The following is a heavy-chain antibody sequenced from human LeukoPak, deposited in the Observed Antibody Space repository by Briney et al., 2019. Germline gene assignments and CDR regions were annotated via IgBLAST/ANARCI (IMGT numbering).Heavy chain of an antibody. V-gene: IGHV3-21*01. D-gene: IGHD1-26*01. J-gene: IGHJ4*02. CDR2: ISSSSSYI. CDR3: ATPRGSGSYLAFDY. Sequence: GGSLRLSCAASGFTFSSYAMSWVRQAPGKGLEWVSSISSSSSYIYYADSVKGRFTISRDNAKNTLYPQMNSLRAEDTAVYYCATPRGSGSYLAFDYWGQGTLVTVSS. CDR1: GFTFSSYA.